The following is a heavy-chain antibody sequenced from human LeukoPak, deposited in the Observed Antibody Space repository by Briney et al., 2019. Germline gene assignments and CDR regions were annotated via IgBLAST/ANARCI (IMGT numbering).Heavy chain of an antibody. CDR2: ISSSSSTI. CDR3: AKDSLRYCSSTSCYIPGV. D-gene: IGHD2-2*02. V-gene: IGHV3-48*01. CDR1: GFTFSSYS. Sequence: GGSLRLSCAASGFTFSSYSMNWVRQAPGKGLEWVSYISSSSSTIYYADSVKGRFTISRDNSKNTLYLQMNSLRAEDTAVYYCAKDSLRYCSSTSCYIPGVWGQGTLVTVSS. J-gene: IGHJ4*02.